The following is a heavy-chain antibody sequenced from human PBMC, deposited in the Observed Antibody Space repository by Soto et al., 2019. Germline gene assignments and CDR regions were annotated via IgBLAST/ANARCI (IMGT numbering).Heavy chain of an antibody. CDR3: ASRTLYCSGGNCPCDY. Sequence: QQQLQESGPGLVKPSETLSLTCTVSGGSISSSSYYWGWIRQPPGKGLEWIGSISYSGSTYYNPSLKSRVTISVDMSKNQFSLKLSSVTAADTAVYYCASRTLYCSGGNCPCDYWGQGTLVTVSS. D-gene: IGHD2-15*01. CDR2: ISYSGST. CDR1: GGSISSSSYY. V-gene: IGHV4-39*01. J-gene: IGHJ4*02.